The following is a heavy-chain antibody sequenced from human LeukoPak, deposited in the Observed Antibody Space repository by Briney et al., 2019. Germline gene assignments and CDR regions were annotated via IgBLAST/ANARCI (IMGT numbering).Heavy chain of an antibody. CDR3: ARVIAAAGTEWFDP. Sequence: ASVKVSCKASGGTFSSYAISWVRQAPGQGLEWMGEIIPIFGTANYAQKFQGRVTITADESTSTAYMELSSLRSEDTAVYYCARVIAAAGTEWFDPWGQGTLVTVSS. J-gene: IGHJ5*02. CDR2: IIPIFGTA. D-gene: IGHD6-13*01. V-gene: IGHV1-69*13. CDR1: GGTFSSYA.